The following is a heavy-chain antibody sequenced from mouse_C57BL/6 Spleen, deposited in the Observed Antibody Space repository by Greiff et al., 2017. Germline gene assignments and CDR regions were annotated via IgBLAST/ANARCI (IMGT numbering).Heavy chain of an antibody. Sequence: EVKLMESGGGLVKPGGSLKLSCAASGFTFSNYAMSWVRQTPEKRLGWVATISDGGSYTYNPDNVKGRFTISRDNAKNNLYLQMSHLKSEDTAMYYCARDALHYYGSSDWYFDVWSTGTTVTVSS. V-gene: IGHV5-4*01. J-gene: IGHJ1*03. CDR1: GFTFSNYA. D-gene: IGHD1-1*01. CDR2: ISDGGSYT. CDR3: ARDALHYYGSSDWYFDV.